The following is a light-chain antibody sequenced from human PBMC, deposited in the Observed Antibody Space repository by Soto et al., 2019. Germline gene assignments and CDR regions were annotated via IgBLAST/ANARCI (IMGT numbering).Light chain of an antibody. Sequence: EIVMTQSPATLSVSPGERATLSCRASQSVSSNLAWYQQKPGQAPRLLIYGASTRATGIPARFSGSGSGTEFTLTISGLQSEDFAVYYCQQYNNWQTFVQGTKVEIK. CDR1: QSVSSN. CDR2: GAS. V-gene: IGKV3-15*01. J-gene: IGKJ1*01. CDR3: QQYNNWQT.